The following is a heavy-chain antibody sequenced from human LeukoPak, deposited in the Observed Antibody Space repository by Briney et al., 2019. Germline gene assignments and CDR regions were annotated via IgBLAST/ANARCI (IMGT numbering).Heavy chain of an antibody. CDR1: GFTFSSYS. CDR2: IKQDGSEK. D-gene: IGHD6-6*01. CDR3: ASSYLFDY. Sequence: PGGSLRLSCAASGFTFSSYSMMWVRQAPGKGLEWVANIKQDGSEKYYVDSVKGRFTISRDNAKNSLYLQMNSLRAEDTAVYYCASSYLFDYWGQGTLVTVSS. V-gene: IGHV3-7*01. J-gene: IGHJ4*02.